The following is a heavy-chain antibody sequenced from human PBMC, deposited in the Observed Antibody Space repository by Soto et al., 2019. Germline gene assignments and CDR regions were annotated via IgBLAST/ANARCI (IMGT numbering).Heavy chain of an antibody. J-gene: IGHJ4*02. CDR1: GFTFSTYW. D-gene: IGHD3-9*01. Sequence: EVQLVESGGGLVQPGGSLRLSCAASGFTFSTYWMGWVRQAPGKGLEWVANINQDGSEKYYVDSVKGRFTISRDNAKNSLYLQMDSLRAEDTAVYYCARPYYDILTGYSSYFDYRGQGTLVTVSS. V-gene: IGHV3-7*01. CDR3: ARPYYDILTGYSSYFDY. CDR2: INQDGSEK.